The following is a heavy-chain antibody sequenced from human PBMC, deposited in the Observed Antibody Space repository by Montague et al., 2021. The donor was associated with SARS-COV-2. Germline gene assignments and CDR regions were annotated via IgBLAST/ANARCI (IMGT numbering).Heavy chain of an antibody. V-gene: IGHV4-39*07. CDR2: IYDSGST. J-gene: IGHJ3*02. CDR1: GGSISSSSYY. CDR3: ARRRSRFLSVVIVIGAFDI. Sequence: SETLSLTCTVSGGSISSSSYYWGWIRQPPGKGLEWIGSIYDSGSTYYNPSLKSRVSISVDTSKNQFSLKLSSVTAADTAVYYCARRRSRFLSVVIVIGAFDIWGQGTMVTVSS. D-gene: IGHD2-21*01.